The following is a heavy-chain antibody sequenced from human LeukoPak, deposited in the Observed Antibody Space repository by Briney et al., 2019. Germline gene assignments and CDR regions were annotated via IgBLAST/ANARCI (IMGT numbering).Heavy chain of an antibody. J-gene: IGHJ3*02. V-gene: IGHV3-21*01. D-gene: IGHD2-2*01. CDR2: ISSSSSYI. Sequence: GGSLRLSCAASGFTFSSYSMNWVRQAPGKGLEWVSSISSSSSYIYYADSVKGRFTISRDNAKNSLYLQMNSLRAEDTAVYYCAREPLAAAATNYAFDIWGQGTMVTVS. CDR3: AREPLAAAATNYAFDI. CDR1: GFTFSSYS.